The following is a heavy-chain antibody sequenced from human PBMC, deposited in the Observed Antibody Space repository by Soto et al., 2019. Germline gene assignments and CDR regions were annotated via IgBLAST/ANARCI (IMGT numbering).Heavy chain of an antibody. Sequence: SETLSLTCAVYGGSFSGYYWSWIRQPPGKGLEWIGEINHSGSTNYNPSLKSRVTISVDTSKNQFSLKLGSVTAADTAVYYCARPKRDSGGRKFDYWGQGTLVTVSS. V-gene: IGHV4-34*01. J-gene: IGHJ4*02. CDR2: INHSGST. CDR3: ARPKRDSGGRKFDY. CDR1: GGSFSGYY. D-gene: IGHD3-10*01.